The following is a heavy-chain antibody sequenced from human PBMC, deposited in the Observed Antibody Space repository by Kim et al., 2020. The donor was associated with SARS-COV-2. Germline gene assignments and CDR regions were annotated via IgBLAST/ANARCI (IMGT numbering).Heavy chain of an antibody. J-gene: IGHJ6*01. V-gene: IGHV4-61*01. Sequence: SETLSLTCTVSGGSVSSGSYYWSWIRQPPGKGLEWIGHIYYSGSTNYNPSLKSRVTISVDTSKNQFSLKLSSVTAADTAVYYCARDSSCCPYHYYCMD. CDR2: IYYSGST. CDR1: GGSVSSGSYY. D-gene: IGHD6-13*01. CDR3: ARDSSCCPYHYYCMD.